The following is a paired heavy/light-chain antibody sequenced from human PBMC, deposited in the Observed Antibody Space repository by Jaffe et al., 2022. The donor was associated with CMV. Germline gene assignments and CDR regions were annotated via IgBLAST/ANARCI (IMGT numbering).Light chain of an antibody. J-gene: IGKJ2*01. CDR3: QQYNSYPYT. CDR1: QGISNY. V-gene: IGKV1-16*02. CDR2: AAS. Sequence: DIQMTQSPSSLSASVGDRVTITCRASQGISNYLAWFQQKPGKAPKSLIYAASSLQSGVPSQFSGSGSGTDFTLTISSLQPEDFATYYCQQYNSYPYTFGQGTKLEIK.
Heavy chain of an antibody. CDR3: ARLAPRPDYGSGSHRVFDY. D-gene: IGHD3-10*01. CDR1: GFTFSSYW. Sequence: EVQLVESGGGLVQPGGSLRLSCAASGFTFSSYWMSWVRQAPGKGLEWVANIKQDGSEKYYVDSVKGRVTISRDNVKNSLYLQMNSLRAEDTGVYYCARLAPRPDYGSGSHRVFDYWGQGTLVTVSS. CDR2: IKQDGSEK. J-gene: IGHJ4*02. V-gene: IGHV3-7*01.